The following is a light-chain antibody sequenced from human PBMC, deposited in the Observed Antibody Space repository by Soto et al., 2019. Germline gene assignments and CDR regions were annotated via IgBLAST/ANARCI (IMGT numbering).Light chain of an antibody. CDR1: SFDVGNYNL. V-gene: IGLV2-14*02. CDR3: SSYTSSSTLDV. CDR2: EDT. Sequence: QSALTQPASVSGSLGQSITLSCTGTSFDVGNYNLVSWYQHHPAKAPKLIIYEDTQRPSGVSNRFSGSKSGNTASLTISGLQAEDEADYYCSSYTSSSTLDVFGTGTKVTVL. J-gene: IGLJ1*01.